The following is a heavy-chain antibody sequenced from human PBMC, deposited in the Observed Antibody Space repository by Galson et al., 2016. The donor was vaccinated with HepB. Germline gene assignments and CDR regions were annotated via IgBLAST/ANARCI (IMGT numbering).Heavy chain of an antibody. D-gene: IGHD6-13*01. CDR2: ISFDGTNK. CDR3: AKGGIAAAGEGFFDY. CDR1: RFTFSSYG. Sequence: SLRLSCAASRFTFSSYGMHWVRQAPGKGLEWAAVISFDGTNKYYADSVKGRFTISRDNSKNTLSLQMNSLRAEDTAVYYCAKGGIAAAGEGFFDYWGQGTLVTVSS. J-gene: IGHJ4*02. V-gene: IGHV3-30*18.